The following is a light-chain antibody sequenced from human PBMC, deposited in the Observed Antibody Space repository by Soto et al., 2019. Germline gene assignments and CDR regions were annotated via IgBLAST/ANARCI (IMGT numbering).Light chain of an antibody. CDR3: QQYNNWPSIT. Sequence: DIQMTQSPSTLSGSVGDRVTITCRASQTISSWLAWYQQKPGKAPKLLIYKASTLKSGVPSRFSGSGSGTEFTLTISSLQPDDFAVYYCQQYNNWPSITFGQGTRLEI. CDR1: QTISSW. V-gene: IGKV1-5*03. J-gene: IGKJ5*01. CDR2: KAS.